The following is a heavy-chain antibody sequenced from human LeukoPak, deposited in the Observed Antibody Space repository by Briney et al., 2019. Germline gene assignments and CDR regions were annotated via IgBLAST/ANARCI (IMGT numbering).Heavy chain of an antibody. V-gene: IGHV3-23*01. CDR1: RFTFSSYA. CDR3: ARESSGGYYFDVFDI. D-gene: IGHD3-22*01. CDR2: ISGSGGST. Sequence: GGSLRLSCAASRFTFSSYAMSWVRQAPGKGLEWVSAISGSGGSTYYADSVKGRFTISRDNAKNSLYLQMNSLRAEDTAFYYCARESSGGYYFDVFDIWGQGTMVTVSS. J-gene: IGHJ3*02.